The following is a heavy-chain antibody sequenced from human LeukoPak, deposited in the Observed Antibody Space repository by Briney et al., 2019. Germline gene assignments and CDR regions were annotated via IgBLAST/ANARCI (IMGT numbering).Heavy chain of an antibody. D-gene: IGHD6-19*01. CDR1: GYTFTGYY. J-gene: IGHJ4*02. CDR2: INPNSGGT. Sequence: GASVKVSCKPSGYTFTGYYLHWVRQAPGQGLEWMGWINPNSGGTNYAQKFQGRVTMTRDTSISTAYMELSRLRSDDTAVYYCARSRVIAVDDEYENDYWGQGTLVTVSS. V-gene: IGHV1-2*02. CDR3: ARSRVIAVDDEYENDY.